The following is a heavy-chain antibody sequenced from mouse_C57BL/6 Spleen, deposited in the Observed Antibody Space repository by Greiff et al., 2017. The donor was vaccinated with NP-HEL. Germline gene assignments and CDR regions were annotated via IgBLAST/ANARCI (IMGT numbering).Heavy chain of an antibody. Sequence: EVKLEESGGGLVKPGGSLKLSCAASGFTFSSYAMSWVRQTPEKRLEWVATISDGGSYTYYPDNVKGRFTISRDNAKNNLYLQMSHLKSEDTAMYYCARTTGTLYAMDYWGQGTSVTVSS. CDR3: ARTTGTLYAMDY. J-gene: IGHJ4*01. CDR2: ISDGGSYT. D-gene: IGHD4-1*01. CDR1: GFTFSSYA. V-gene: IGHV5-4*03.